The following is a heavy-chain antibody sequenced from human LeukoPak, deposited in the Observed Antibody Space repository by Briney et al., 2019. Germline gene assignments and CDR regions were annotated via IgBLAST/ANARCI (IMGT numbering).Heavy chain of an antibody. Sequence: RSGGSLRLSCAASGFAFNTYAMHWVRQAPGQGLEWVALIWHGGSHKFYSNSVRGQFTISRDNSKNTVSLQMNNLRPEDTAVYYCAREIFGSGSYPVFWGQGTLVTVSS. J-gene: IGHJ4*02. CDR3: AREIFGSGSYPVF. CDR2: IWHGGSHK. V-gene: IGHV3-33*01. D-gene: IGHD3-10*01. CDR1: GFAFNTYA.